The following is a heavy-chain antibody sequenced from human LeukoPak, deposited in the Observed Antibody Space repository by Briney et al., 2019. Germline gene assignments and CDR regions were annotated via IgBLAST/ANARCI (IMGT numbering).Heavy chain of an antibody. CDR3: ARGGGPNDYGDYFDY. J-gene: IGHJ4*02. V-gene: IGHV4-59*01. CDR1: GGSISRYY. Sequence: SETLSLTCTVSGGSISRYYWSWIRQPPGKGLEWIGDIYYSRSTNYNPSLKSRVTISVDTSKNQFSLTLSSVTAADTAVYYCARGGGPNDYGDYFDYWGQGTLVTVSS. CDR2: IYYSRST. D-gene: IGHD4-17*01.